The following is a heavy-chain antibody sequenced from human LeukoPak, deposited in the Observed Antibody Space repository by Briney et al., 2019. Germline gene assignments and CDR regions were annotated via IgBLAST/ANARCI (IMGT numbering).Heavy chain of an antibody. Sequence: SETLSLTCTVSGGSISSYYWSWIRQPPGKGLEWIGYIYFNGNTNYNSSLKSRVTISVDTSKNQFSLKLSSVTAADTAVYYCARHFNGYDYPHFDYWGQGALVTVSS. V-gene: IGHV4-59*08. J-gene: IGHJ4*02. CDR1: GGSISSYY. CDR2: IYFNGNT. CDR3: ARHFNGYDYPHFDY. D-gene: IGHD5-12*01.